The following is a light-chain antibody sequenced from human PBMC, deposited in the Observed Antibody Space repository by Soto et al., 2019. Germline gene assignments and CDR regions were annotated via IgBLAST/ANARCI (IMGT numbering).Light chain of an antibody. V-gene: IGLV2-8*01. CDR2: EVT. Sequence: QSVLTQPPSASGSPGQSVTISCTGTSNDIGGYNYVSWYQQHPGKAPKLMIYEVTKRPSGVPDRFSGSRSGNTASLTVSGLQADDEADYYCCSSTGSNYLYFFGTGTKVTVL. CDR3: CSSTGSNYLYF. CDR1: SNDIGGYNY. J-gene: IGLJ1*01.